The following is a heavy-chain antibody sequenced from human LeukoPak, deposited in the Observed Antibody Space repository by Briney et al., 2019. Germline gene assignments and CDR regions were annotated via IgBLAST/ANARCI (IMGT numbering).Heavy chain of an antibody. J-gene: IGHJ6*02. CDR3: ARAVVRATRGYYYYYGMDV. D-gene: IGHD3-10*01. V-gene: IGHV4-59*01. CDR1: GGSIRSSY. CDR2: IYDIGIT. Sequence: SERLSLTRTDSGGSIRSSYWSSIWPPPRKRLWWIGQIYDIGITNYNPSLTSRVTISLDTSKNQFSLKLSSVTAADTAVYYCARAVVRATRGYYYYYGMDVWGQGTTVTVSS.